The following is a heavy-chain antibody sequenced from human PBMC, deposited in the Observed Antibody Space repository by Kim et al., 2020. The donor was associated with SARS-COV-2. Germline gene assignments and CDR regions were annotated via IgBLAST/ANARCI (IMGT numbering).Heavy chain of an antibody. D-gene: IGHD5-12*01. V-gene: IGHV3-33*01. J-gene: IGHJ4*02. CDR3: AREMATDVLFDY. Sequence: YYADSVKGRFTISRDNSKNTLYLQMNSLRAEDTAVYYCAREMATDVLFDYWGQGTLVTVSS.